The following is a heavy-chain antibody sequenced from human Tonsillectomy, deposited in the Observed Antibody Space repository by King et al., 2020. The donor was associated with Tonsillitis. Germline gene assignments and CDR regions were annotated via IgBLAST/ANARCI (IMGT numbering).Heavy chain of an antibody. CDR2: IKSQTDGGTA. Sequence: VQLVESGGGLVKPGGSLRLSCAASGFTFNTAWMSWVRQAPGKGLEWIGRIKSQTDGGTADYGAPLRGRFTISRDDSKTTVYLQVNSLTTEDTAVYYCTKVAGGSASYYWGQGTLVTVSS. D-gene: IGHD2-15*01. V-gene: IGHV3-15*01. CDR1: GFTFNTAW. CDR3: TKVAGGSASYY. J-gene: IGHJ4*02.